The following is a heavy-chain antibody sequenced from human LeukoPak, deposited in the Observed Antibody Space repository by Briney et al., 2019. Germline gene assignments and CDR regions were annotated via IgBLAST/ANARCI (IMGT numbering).Heavy chain of an antibody. J-gene: IGHJ6*02. CDR2: ISSSGSTI. CDR1: GFTFSDYY. Sequence: GGSLRLSCAASGFTFSDYYMSWIRQAPGKGLEWVSYISSSGSTIYYADSVKGRFTISRDNAKNSLYLQMNSLRAEDTAVYSCAKDTYSYYYGVDVWGQGTTVTVSS. CDR3: AKDTYSYYYGVDV. V-gene: IGHV3-11*04.